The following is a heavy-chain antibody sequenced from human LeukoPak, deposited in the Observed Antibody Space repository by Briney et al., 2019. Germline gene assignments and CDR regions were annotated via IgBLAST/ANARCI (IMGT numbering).Heavy chain of an antibody. CDR1: GYTFTSYG. Sequence: SVKVSCKASGYTFTSYGISWVRQAPGQGLEWMGGIIPIFGTANYAQKFQGRVTITADESTSTAYMELSSLRSGDTAVYYCARSLFTHTSSKYYFDYWGQGTLVTVSS. CDR3: ARSLFTHTSSKYYFDY. CDR2: IIPIFGTA. J-gene: IGHJ4*02. V-gene: IGHV1-69*13. D-gene: IGHD2-2*01.